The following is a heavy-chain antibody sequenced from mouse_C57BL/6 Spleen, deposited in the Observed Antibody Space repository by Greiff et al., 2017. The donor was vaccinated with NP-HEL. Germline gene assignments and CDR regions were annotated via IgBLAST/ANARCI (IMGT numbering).Heavy chain of an antibody. Sequence: DVHLVESGGGLVKPGGSLKLSCAASGFTFSSYAMSWVRQTPEKRLEWVATISDGGSYTYYPDNVKGRFTISRDNAKNNLYLQMSHLKSEDTAMYYCARDQEYGYDLFAYWGQGTLVTVSA. D-gene: IGHD2-2*01. CDR1: GFTFSSYA. V-gene: IGHV5-4*01. CDR3: ARDQEYGYDLFAY. J-gene: IGHJ3*01. CDR2: ISDGGSYT.